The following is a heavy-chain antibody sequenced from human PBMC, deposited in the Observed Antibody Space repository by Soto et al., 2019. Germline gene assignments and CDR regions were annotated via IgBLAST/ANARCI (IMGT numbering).Heavy chain of an antibody. V-gene: IGHV3-74*01. D-gene: IGHD2-8*01. CDR2: VNGDGSST. Sequence: GGSLRLSCAASGYTFSSYWMHWVRQAPGKGLVWVSRVNGDGSSTSFADPVKGRFTISRDNAKNTVHLQMDSLRAEDTAVYYCARVMANLPWYFDYWCQGTLVTVSS. CDR3: ARVMANLPWYFDY. CDR1: GYTFSSYW. J-gene: IGHJ4*02.